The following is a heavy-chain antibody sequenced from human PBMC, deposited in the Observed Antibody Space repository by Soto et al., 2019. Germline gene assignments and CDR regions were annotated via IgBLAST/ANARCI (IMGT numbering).Heavy chain of an antibody. CDR1: GVIFSGYG. J-gene: IGHJ6*02. Sequence: PGGSLRLSCVAPGVIFSGYGMHWFRQAPGKGLEWVAVIWYDGSNKYYADSVKGRFTISRDNSKNTLYLQMNSLRAEDTAVYYCARTRVTFSPRDYYYGMDVWGQGTTVTVSS. V-gene: IGHV3-33*01. D-gene: IGHD2-21*02. CDR2: IWYDGSNK. CDR3: ARTRVTFSPRDYYYGMDV.